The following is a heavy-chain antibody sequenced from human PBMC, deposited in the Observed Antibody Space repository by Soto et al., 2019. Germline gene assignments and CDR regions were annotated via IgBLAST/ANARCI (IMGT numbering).Heavy chain of an antibody. CDR1: GYTLTTYD. CDR3: ARESKFDFWRKRLDV. J-gene: IGHJ6*02. D-gene: IGHD3-3*01. V-gene: IGHV1-8*01. CDR2: MDPNSGST. Sequence: ASVKVSCKASGYTLTTYDINWVRQAPGQGRAWLGWMDPNSGSTGYAQNFQGRITMTRNISINTAHMELSSLQSEDTAVYYCARESKFDFWRKRLDVWGQGTTVTVSS.